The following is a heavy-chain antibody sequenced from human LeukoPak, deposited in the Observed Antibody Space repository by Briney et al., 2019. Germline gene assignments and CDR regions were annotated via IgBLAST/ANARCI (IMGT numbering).Heavy chain of an antibody. Sequence: PGGSLRLSCAASGFTFSSYGMSWVRQAPGKGLEWVSSVSGSGGGTYYGDSVKGRFTISRDSSKNALYLQMNSLRAEDTAVYYCAKLDSGSREWGQGTLVTVSS. V-gene: IGHV3-23*01. CDR2: VSGSGGGT. CDR3: AKLDSGSRE. D-gene: IGHD6-19*01. CDR1: GFTFSSYG. J-gene: IGHJ4*02.